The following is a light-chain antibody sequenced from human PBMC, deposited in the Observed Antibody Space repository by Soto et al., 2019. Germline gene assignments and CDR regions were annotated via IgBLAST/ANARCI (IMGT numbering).Light chain of an antibody. J-gene: IGLJ1*01. CDR1: TIDVGSYNL. Sequence: QSVLTQPASVSESPGQSITISCAGSTIDVGSYNLVSWYQHHPGKVPKVIIYEATKRPSGVSSRFSGSKSPNAASLTISGLQAEDEADYYCCSYAGNSRTFGSGTKVTVL. CDR2: EAT. V-gene: IGLV2-23*01. CDR3: CSYAGNSRT.